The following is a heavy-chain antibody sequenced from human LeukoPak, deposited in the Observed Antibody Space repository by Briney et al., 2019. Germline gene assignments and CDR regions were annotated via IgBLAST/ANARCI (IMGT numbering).Heavy chain of an antibody. CDR2: INHSGST. V-gene: IGHV4-34*01. D-gene: IGHD3-22*01. CDR3: ARVERSSGKDAFDI. J-gene: IGHJ3*02. Sequence: SETLSLTCAVYGGSFSGYYWSWIRQPPGKGLEWIGEINHSGSTNYNPSLKSRVTISVDTSKNQFSLKLSSVTAADTAVYYCARVERSSGKDAFDIWVQGTMVTVSS. CDR1: GGSFSGYY.